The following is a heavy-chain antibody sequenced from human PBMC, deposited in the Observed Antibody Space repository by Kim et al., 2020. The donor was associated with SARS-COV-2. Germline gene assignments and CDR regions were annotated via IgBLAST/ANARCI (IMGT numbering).Heavy chain of an antibody. CDR2: ISGSGGST. CDR3: AKSPGGSYLFSYYGMDV. Sequence: GGSLRLSCAASGFTFSSYAMSWVRQAPGKGLEWVSAISGSGGSTYYADSVKGRFTISRDNSKNTLYLQMNSLRAEDTAVYYCAKSPGGSYLFSYYGMDVWGQGTTVTVSS. J-gene: IGHJ6*02. CDR1: GFTFSSYA. V-gene: IGHV3-23*01. D-gene: IGHD1-26*01.